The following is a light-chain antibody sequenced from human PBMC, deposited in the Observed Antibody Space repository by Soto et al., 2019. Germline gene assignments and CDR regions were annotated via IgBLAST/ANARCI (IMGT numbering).Light chain of an antibody. J-gene: IGKJ3*01. CDR1: QSVRSS. CDR2: DAS. CDR3: QQRSNWPPEVT. V-gene: IGKV3-11*01. Sequence: EIVLTQSPDTLSLSPGERATLSCRASQSVRSSLAWYQQKPGQAPRLLIYDASNRATGIPARFSGSGSGTDFTLHISSLEPEDFAVYYCQQRSNWPPEVTFGPGTKVDIK.